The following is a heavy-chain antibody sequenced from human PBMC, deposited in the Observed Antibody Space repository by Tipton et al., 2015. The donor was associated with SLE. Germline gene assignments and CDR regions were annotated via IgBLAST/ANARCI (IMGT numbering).Heavy chain of an antibody. D-gene: IGHD3-22*01. V-gene: IGHV6-1*01. CDR3: ARVGPGYYDSSGYMDV. CDR1: GDSVSSNSAA. Sequence: QLVQSGPEVKPSQTLSLTCAISGDSVSSNSAAWNWIRQSPSRGLEWLGRTYYRSKWYNDYAVSVKSRITINPDTSKNQFSLQPNSVTPEDTAVYYCARVGPGYYDSSGYMDVWGKGTTVTVSS. CDR2: TYYRSKWYN. J-gene: IGHJ6*04.